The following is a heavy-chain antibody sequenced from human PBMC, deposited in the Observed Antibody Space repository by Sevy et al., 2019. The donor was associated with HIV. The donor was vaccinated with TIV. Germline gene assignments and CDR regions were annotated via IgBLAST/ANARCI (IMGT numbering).Heavy chain of an antibody. V-gene: IGHV3-23*01. CDR3: ARGGGGYYDY. D-gene: IGHD3-10*01. J-gene: IGHJ4*02. CDR1: GFTFSSYG. Sequence: GGSLRLSCAASGFTFSSYGMVWVRQAPGKGLEWVSAVSGGNTYYADSVKGRFTISRDNSKNTLYLQVNSRRAEDTAVYYCARGGGGYYDYWGQGTLVTVSS. CDR2: VSGGNT.